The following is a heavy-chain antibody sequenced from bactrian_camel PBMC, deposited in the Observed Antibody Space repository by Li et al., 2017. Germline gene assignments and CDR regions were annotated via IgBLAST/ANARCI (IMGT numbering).Heavy chain of an antibody. CDR3: ANGSPDGPYGLGLVAPHY. J-gene: IGHJ4*01. CDR2: IYSGGRGT. D-gene: IGHD5*01. CDR1: GYTFSRNC. Sequence: HVQLVESGGGSVQPGGSLRLSCTVSGYTFSRNCLGWFRQAPGKEREAVASIYSGGRGTYYADSVKGRFTMSRDNDWRTVYLQVNGLTPEDTAMYYYANGSPDGPYGLGLVAPHYWGQGTQVTVS. V-gene: IGHV3S60*01.